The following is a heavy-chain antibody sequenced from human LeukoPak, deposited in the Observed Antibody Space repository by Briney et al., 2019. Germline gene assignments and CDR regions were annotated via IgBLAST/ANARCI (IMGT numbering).Heavy chain of an antibody. CDR2: INHSGST. CDR1: GGSFSGYY. D-gene: IGHD2-8*01. V-gene: IGHV4-34*01. J-gene: IGHJ5*02. CDR3: ARERKWRGPNWFDP. Sequence: SETLSLTCAVYGGSFSGYYWSWIRQPPGKGVEWIGEINHSGSTNYNPSLKSRVTISVDTSKNQFSLKLSSVTAADTAVYYCARERKWRGPNWFDPWGQGTLVTVSS.